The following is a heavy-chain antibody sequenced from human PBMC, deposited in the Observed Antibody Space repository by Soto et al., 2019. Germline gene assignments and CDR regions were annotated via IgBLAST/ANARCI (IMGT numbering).Heavy chain of an antibody. D-gene: IGHD4-17*01. J-gene: IGHJ6*02. CDR3: ATYGGNYAGYYYHGVDV. Sequence: GGSLRLSCAASGFIFSDYYMIWVRQAPGKGLEWVSYITSSVSTKSYADSVKGRFTISRDSAKDSLYLQMSSLRVEDTAVYYCATYGGNYAGYYYHGVDVWGQGTTVRVSS. CDR1: GFIFSDYY. V-gene: IGHV3-11*01. CDR2: ITSSVSTK.